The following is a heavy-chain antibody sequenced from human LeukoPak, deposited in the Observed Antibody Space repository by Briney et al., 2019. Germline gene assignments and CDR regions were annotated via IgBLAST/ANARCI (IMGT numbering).Heavy chain of an antibody. CDR3: AKAWVLLWFGGNQDAFDI. J-gene: IGHJ3*02. D-gene: IGHD3-10*01. V-gene: IGHV3-23*01. Sequence: GGSLRLFCAASGFTFSSYAMSWVRQAPGKGLEWVSAISGSGGSTYYADAVKGRFTISRDNSKNTLYLQMNSLRAEDTAVYYCAKAWVLLWFGGNQDAFDIWGQGTMVTVSS. CDR1: GFTFSSYA. CDR2: ISGSGGST.